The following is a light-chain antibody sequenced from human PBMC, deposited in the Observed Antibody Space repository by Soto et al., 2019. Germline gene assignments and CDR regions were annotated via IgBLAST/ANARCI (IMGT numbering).Light chain of an antibody. CDR1: QSVSSY. Sequence: EIVLTQSPATLSLSPGERATLSCRASQSVSSYLAWYQQKPGQAPRLLIYDASNIATGIPARFSGSGSGTDFPLTISSLEPEDFAVYYCQQRSNWLYTFGQGTKLEIK. CDR3: QQRSNWLYT. V-gene: IGKV3-11*01. J-gene: IGKJ2*01. CDR2: DAS.